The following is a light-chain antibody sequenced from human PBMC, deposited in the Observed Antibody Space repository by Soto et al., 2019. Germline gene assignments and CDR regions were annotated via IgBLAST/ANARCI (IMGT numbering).Light chain of an antibody. CDR2: WAS. V-gene: IGKV4-1*01. J-gene: IGKJ5*01. Sequence: DIVMTQSPDSLAVSLGERATINCKSSQSVLYSSNNKNYLAWYQQKPGQPPKLLVSWASTRESGVPDRFSGSGSGTDFTLTISSLQAEDVAVYYCQQYYSIPITFGQGTRLEIK. CDR1: QSVLYSSNNKNY. CDR3: QQYYSIPIT.